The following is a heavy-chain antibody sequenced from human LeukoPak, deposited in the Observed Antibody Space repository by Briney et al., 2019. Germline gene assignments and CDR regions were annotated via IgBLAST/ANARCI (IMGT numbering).Heavy chain of an antibody. CDR2: ISGSGGST. J-gene: IGHJ5*02. CDR3: AKGGLIVVVPAAIGGRFDP. CDR1: GFTFSSYG. V-gene: IGHV3-23*01. Sequence: PGGSLRLSCAASGFTFSSYGMHWVRQAPGKGLEWVSAISGSGGSTYYADSVKGRFTISRDNSKNTLYLQMNSLRAEDTAVYYCAKGGLIVVVPAAIGGRFDPWGQGTLVTVSS. D-gene: IGHD2-2*01.